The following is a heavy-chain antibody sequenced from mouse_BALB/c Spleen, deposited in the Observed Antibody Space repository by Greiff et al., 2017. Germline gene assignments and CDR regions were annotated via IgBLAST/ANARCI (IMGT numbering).Heavy chain of an antibody. CDR3: ARGESTMITTRAMDY. D-gene: IGHD2-4*01. CDR2: ISSGGST. V-gene: IGHV5-6-5*01. J-gene: IGHJ4*01. Sequence: EVQRVESGGGLVKPGGSLKLSCAASGFTFSSYAMSWVRQTPEKRLEWVASISSGGSTYYPDSVKGRFTISRDNARNILYLQMSSLRSEDTAMYYCARGESTMITTRAMDYWGQGTSVTVSS. CDR1: GFTFSSYA.